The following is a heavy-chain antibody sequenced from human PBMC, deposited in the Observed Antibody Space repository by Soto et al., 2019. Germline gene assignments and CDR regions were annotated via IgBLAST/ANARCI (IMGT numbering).Heavy chain of an antibody. CDR2: IIPIFGTA. CDR3: ARVFKGLDV. V-gene: IGHV1-69*01. J-gene: IGHJ6*02. Sequence: SVKVSCTASGGPLISYAISWVRQAPGQGLEWMGGIIPIFGTANYAQKFQGRVTITADESTSTAYMELSSLRSEDTAVYYCARVFKGLDVWRQGTTVTAP. CDR1: GGPLISYA.